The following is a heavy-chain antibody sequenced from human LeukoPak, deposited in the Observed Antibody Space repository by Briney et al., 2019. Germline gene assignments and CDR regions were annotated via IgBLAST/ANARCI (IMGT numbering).Heavy chain of an antibody. CDR1: GFTFSSYG. D-gene: IGHD4-17*01. Sequence: GGSLRLSCAASGFTFSSYGRHWVRQAPGKGLEWVAVISYDGSNKYYADSVKGRFTISRDNSKNTLYLQMNSLRAEDTAVYYCAKVSRYGDDGEYFQHWGQGTLVTVSS. CDR3: AKVSRYGDDGEYFQH. V-gene: IGHV3-30*18. J-gene: IGHJ1*01. CDR2: ISYDGSNK.